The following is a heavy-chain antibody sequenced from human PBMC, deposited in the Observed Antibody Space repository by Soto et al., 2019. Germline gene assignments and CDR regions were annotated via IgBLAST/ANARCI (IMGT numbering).Heavy chain of an antibody. Sequence: ASVKVSCKSSGYTFTTYGISWVRQAPGQGLEWMGWISPYNGNTNYAQKLQGRVTMTTDTSTSTAYMELRSLRSYDTAVYYCARPRSITMLCLDYWGQGTLVTVS. CDR3: ARPRSITMLCLDY. J-gene: IGHJ4*02. CDR1: GYTFTTYG. CDR2: ISPYNGNT. V-gene: IGHV1-18*01. D-gene: IGHD3-10*01.